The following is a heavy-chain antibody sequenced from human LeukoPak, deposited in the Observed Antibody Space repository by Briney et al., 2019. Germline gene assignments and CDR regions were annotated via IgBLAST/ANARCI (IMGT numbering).Heavy chain of an antibody. J-gene: IGHJ4*02. Sequence: SETLSLTCTVSGGSISGHYWNWIRQPPGKGLEWIGYIHYSGTTNYSPSLKSRATISVDTSKNQLSLKLSSLTAADTAVYYCARDLRGYYRDWGQGTLVTVSS. CDR2: IHYSGTT. CDR3: ARDLRGYYRD. D-gene: IGHD5-18*01. CDR1: GGSISGHY. V-gene: IGHV4-59*11.